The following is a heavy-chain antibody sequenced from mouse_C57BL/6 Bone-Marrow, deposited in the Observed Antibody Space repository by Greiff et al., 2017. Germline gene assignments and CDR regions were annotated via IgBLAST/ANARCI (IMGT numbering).Heavy chain of an antibody. CDR3: ARNGYYEGDY. Sequence: QVQLQQPGAELVMPGASVKLSCKASGYTFTSYWMHWVKQRPGQGLEWIGEIDPSDSYTNYNQKFKGKSTLTVDKSSSTAYMQLSSLTSEDSAVYYCARNGYYEGDYGGQGTTLTVSS. V-gene: IGHV1-69*01. CDR2: IDPSDSYT. D-gene: IGHD2-3*01. J-gene: IGHJ2*01. CDR1: GYTFTSYW.